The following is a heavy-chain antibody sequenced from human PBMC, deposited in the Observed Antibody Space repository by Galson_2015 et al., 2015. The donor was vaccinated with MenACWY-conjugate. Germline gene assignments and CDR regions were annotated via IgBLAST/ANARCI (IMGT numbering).Heavy chain of an antibody. Sequence: SLRLSCAASGFTFSSYWMHWVRQAPGKGLVWVSRINSDGSSTSYADSVKGRFTISRDNAKNTLYLQMNSLRAEDTAVYYCAKVFNSSSWKYPIDYWGQGTLVTVSS. CDR1: GFTFSSYW. CDR2: INSDGSST. J-gene: IGHJ4*02. D-gene: IGHD6-13*01. CDR3: AKVFNSSSWKYPIDY. V-gene: IGHV3-74*01.